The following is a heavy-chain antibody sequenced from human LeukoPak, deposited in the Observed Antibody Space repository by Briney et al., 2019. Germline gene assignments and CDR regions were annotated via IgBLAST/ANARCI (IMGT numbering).Heavy chain of an antibody. CDR2: ISYDGSNK. Sequence: TGGSLRLSCAASGFTFSSYWMSWVRQAPGKGLEWVAVISYDGSNKYYADSVKGRFTISRDNSKNTLYLQMNSLRAEDTAVYYCARSDSSGWYDYYYYGMDVWGQGTTVTVSS. J-gene: IGHJ6*02. V-gene: IGHV3-30*03. CDR1: GFTFSSYW. D-gene: IGHD6-19*01. CDR3: ARSDSSGWYDYYYYGMDV.